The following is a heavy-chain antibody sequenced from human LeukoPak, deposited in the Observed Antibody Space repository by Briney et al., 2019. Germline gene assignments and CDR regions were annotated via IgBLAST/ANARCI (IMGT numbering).Heavy chain of an antibody. Sequence: GGSLRLSCATSGFTFSGYIMIWVRQAPGKGLEWVSFIGTSGNTIYYADSVKGRFTVSRDNAKNSLYLQMNSLRAEDTAVYYCARDQWLDYWGHGTLVTVSS. V-gene: IGHV3-48*01. J-gene: IGHJ4*01. CDR2: IGTSGNTI. D-gene: IGHD6-19*01. CDR3: ARDQWLDY. CDR1: GFTFSGYI.